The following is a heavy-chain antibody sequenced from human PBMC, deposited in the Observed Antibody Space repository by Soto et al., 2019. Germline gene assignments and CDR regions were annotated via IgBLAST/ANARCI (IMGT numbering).Heavy chain of an antibody. J-gene: IGHJ4*02. CDR3: ARGDGSGSYSEYYFDY. D-gene: IGHD3-10*01. V-gene: IGHV3-30-3*01. CDR1: GFTFSSYA. Sequence: QVQLVESGGGVVQPGRSLRLSCAASGFTFSSYAMHWVRQAPGKGLEWVAVISYDGSNKYYADSVKGRFTISRDNSKNTLYLQMNSLRAEDTAVYYCARGDGSGSYSEYYFDYWGQRTLVTVSS. CDR2: ISYDGSNK.